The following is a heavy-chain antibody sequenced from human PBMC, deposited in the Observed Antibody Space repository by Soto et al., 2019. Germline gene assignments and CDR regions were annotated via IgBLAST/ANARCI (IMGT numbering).Heavy chain of an antibody. V-gene: IGHV1-8*01. CDR1: GYTFANYD. CDR2: MSPSSGDT. J-gene: IGHJ4*02. CDR3: ARGVDAGVDY. D-gene: IGHD3-10*01. Sequence: QVQLVQSGAEVKEPGASVKVSCRASGYTFANYDINWLRQAAGQGLEWMGWMSPSSGDTGYAQKFQGRVTMTRDTSISKAYGELSSLRSEEPSLYYCARGVDAGVDYWGQGTLVTVSS.